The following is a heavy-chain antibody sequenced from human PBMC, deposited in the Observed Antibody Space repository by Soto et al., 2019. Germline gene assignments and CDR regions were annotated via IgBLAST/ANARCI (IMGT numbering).Heavy chain of an antibody. V-gene: IGHV3-21*01. CDR3: XRIQLGYDAFXX. D-gene: IGHD6-6*01. J-gene: IGHJ3*02. Sequence: EVQLVESGGGLVKPGGSLRLSCAASGFTFSSYSMNWVRQAPGKGLEWVSSISSSSSYIYYADSVKGRFTXSRDXAKXXXXXXXXSLRAEXXAVYXCXRIQLGYDAFXXWGQXTM. CDR2: ISSSSSYI. CDR1: GFTFSSYS.